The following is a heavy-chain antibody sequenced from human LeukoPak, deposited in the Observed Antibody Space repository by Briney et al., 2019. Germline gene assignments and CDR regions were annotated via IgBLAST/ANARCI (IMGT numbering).Heavy chain of an antibody. J-gene: IGHJ4*02. CDR3: ARATRISLFGVQYYFDS. V-gene: IGHV3-49*04. D-gene: IGHD3-3*01. CDR1: GFTFRDYA. CDR2: IRSKTHGGTT. Sequence: GGSLRLSCSTSGFTFRDYALTGVGQAPGKGLEWVSFIRSKTHGGTTDYAASVAGRFSISRDDSKSVAYLQMDSLRTEDTAVYSCARATRISLFGVQYYFDSLGQGTLVTVSS.